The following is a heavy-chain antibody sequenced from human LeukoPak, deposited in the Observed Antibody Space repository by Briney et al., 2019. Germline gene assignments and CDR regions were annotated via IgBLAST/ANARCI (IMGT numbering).Heavy chain of an antibody. CDR3: ARGWNGDY. J-gene: IGHJ4*02. CDR2: IKTEGSDT. CDR1: GFVFGNYW. V-gene: IGHV3-74*01. D-gene: IGHD1-1*01. Sequence: GESLRLSCEVAGFVFGNYWMHWVRQAPGKGLEWVSRIKTEGSDTTYAASVKGRFTISRDNAKNTLFLHMNSLRAEDTAVYYCARGWNGDYWGQGTLVTVSS.